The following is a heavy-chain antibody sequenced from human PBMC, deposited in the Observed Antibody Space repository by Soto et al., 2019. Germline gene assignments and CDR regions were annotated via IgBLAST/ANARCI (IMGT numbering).Heavy chain of an antibody. CDR1: GGTFNNYP. J-gene: IGHJ6*02. CDR3: ARGRGYSGDDHYYYFDMDV. Sequence: GASVKVSCKASGGTFNNYPITWVRQAPGEGLEWMGGSIPIFGTANYAQKFQGRVTISVDESTSTAYMELSSLRSEDTAVYYCARGRGYSGDDHYYYFDMDVCGQGTTVTVS. D-gene: IGHD5-12*01. CDR2: SIPIFGTA. V-gene: IGHV1-69*13.